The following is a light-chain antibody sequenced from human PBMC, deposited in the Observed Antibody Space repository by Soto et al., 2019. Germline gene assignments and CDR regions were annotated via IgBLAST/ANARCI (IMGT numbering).Light chain of an antibody. J-gene: IGKJ4*01. Sequence: DIQMTQSPSTLSASVGDRVTITCRASQSISSWLAWYQQKPGKAPKRLIYKASTLESGIRSRFSGGGSGTDFTLTISSLQPDDFATYYCQQYDIFSLTFGGGTKVEVK. V-gene: IGKV1-5*03. CDR3: QQYDIFSLT. CDR1: QSISSW. CDR2: KAS.